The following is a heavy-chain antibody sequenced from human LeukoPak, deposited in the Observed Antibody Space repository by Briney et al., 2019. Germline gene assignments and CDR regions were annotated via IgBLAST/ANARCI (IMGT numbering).Heavy chain of an antibody. J-gene: IGHJ4*02. D-gene: IGHD6-6*01. CDR2: IKQDGSEK. CDR3: AKWKYSSSGLDDY. V-gene: IGHV3-7*03. CDR1: GFTFSSYW. Sequence: GGSLRLSCAASGFTFSSYWMSWVRQAPGKGLEWVANIKQDGSEKYYVDSVKGRFTISRDNSKNTLYVQMNSLGAEDTAVYYCAKWKYSSSGLDDYWGQGTLVTVSS.